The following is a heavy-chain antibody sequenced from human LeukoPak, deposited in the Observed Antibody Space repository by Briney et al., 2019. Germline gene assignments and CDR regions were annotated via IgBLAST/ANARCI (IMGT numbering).Heavy chain of an antibody. J-gene: IGHJ6*03. D-gene: IGHD2-15*01. CDR3: ARVENCSGGSCYSYYYYYMDV. CDR2: MNPNSGNT. Sequence: ASVKVSCKASGYTFTSYDINWVRQATGQGLEWMGWMNPNSGNTGYAQKFQGRVTITRNTSISTAYMELSSLRSEDTAVYYCARVENCSGGSCYSYYYYYMDVWGKGTTVTVSS. CDR1: GYTFTSYD. V-gene: IGHV1-8*03.